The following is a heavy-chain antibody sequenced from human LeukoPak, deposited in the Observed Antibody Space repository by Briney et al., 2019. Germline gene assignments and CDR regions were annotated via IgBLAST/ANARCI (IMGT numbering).Heavy chain of an antibody. CDR3: ARSPNSYGLDY. J-gene: IGHJ4*02. CDR2: IYYSGST. Sequence: PSETLSLTCTVSGGSISSYYWSWIRQPPGKGLEWIGYIYYSGSTNYNPSLKSRVTISVDTSKNQFSLKLGSVTAADTAVYYCARSPNSYGLDYWGQGTLVTVSS. V-gene: IGHV4-59*01. CDR1: GGSISSYY. D-gene: IGHD5-18*01.